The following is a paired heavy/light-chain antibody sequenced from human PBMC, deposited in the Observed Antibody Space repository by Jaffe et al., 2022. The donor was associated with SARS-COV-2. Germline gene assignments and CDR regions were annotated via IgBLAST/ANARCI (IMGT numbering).Light chain of an antibody. J-gene: IGLJ1*01. CDR3: QIWDASSDHYV. CDR1: NIGRKS. V-gene: IGLV3-21*02. CDR2: DDT. Sequence: SLVLTQPPSVSVAPGQTARITCGGDNIGRKSVHWYQQKPGQAPVPVVYDDTDRPSGIPERFSGSKSENTAALTISGVEAADEADYYCQIWDASSDHYVFGTGTWVTVL.
Heavy chain of an antibody. CDR2: ISYDGSKK. D-gene: IGHD1-1*01. V-gene: IGHV3-30*18. Sequence: QVQLVESGGGVVQPGRSLRLSCEASGFTFDTFGLHWVRQTPAKGLEWVALISYDGSKKYYADSVKGRFTISRDNSKDTLYLQMNSLRAEDTAIYYCAKDFINMYIIGPHLEGSHTDFWGQGTLVTVSS. CDR1: GFTFDTFG. CDR3: AKDFINMYIIGPHLEGSHTDF. J-gene: IGHJ4*02.